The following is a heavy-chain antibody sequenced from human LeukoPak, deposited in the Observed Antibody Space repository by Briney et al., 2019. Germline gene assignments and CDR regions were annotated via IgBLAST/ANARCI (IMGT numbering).Heavy chain of an antibody. CDR2: ISWNSGSI. Sequence: TGRSLRLSCSASGFPFDDYVMHWLRQAPGKGLEWVSGISWNSGSIGYADSVKGRFTISRDNAKNSLYLQMNSLSAEDTALYYCVGSSSPFDYWGQGTLVTVSS. D-gene: IGHD6-6*01. V-gene: IGHV3-9*01. CDR3: VGSSSPFDY. J-gene: IGHJ4*02. CDR1: GFPFDDYV.